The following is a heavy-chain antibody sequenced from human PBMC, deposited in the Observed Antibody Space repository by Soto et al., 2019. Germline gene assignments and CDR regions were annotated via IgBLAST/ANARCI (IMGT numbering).Heavy chain of an antibody. CDR1: GGTFSSYA. D-gene: IGHD3-22*01. J-gene: IGHJ6*02. CDR2: IIPIFGTA. Sequence: QVQLVESGAEVKKPGSSVKVSCKASGGTFSSYAISWVRQAPGQGLEWMGGIIPIFGTANYAQKFQGRVTITADESTSTAYMELSSLGSEDTAVYYCARDSYYYDSSGQRGYYYGMDVWGQGTTVTVSS. V-gene: IGHV1-69*01. CDR3: ARDSYYYDSSGQRGYYYGMDV.